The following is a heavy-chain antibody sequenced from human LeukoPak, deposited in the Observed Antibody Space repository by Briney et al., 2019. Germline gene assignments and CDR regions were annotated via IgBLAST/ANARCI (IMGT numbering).Heavy chain of an antibody. CDR3: ARDRNGGPFDY. Sequence: GGSLRLSCAASGFTVSSNYMSWVRQAPGKGLEWVSVIYSGGCTYYADFVKGRFTISRDNSKNTLYLQMNSLRAEDTAVYYCARDRNGGPFDYWGQGTLVTVSS. CDR1: GFTVSSNY. CDR2: IYSGGCT. D-gene: IGHD4-23*01. J-gene: IGHJ4*02. V-gene: IGHV3-66*01.